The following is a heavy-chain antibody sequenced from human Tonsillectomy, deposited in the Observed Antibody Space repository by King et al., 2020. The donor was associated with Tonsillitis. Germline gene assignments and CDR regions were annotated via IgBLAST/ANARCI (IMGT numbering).Heavy chain of an antibody. J-gene: IGHJ1*01. CDR3: ARSGDYGYCHH. CDR2: IIPVFDTT. D-gene: IGHD4-17*01. Sequence: QLVQSGAEVKKPGSSVKVSCKASGGTFNNYPISWVRQAPGQGLEWMGGIIPVFDTTNYAQKFRGRVTFTADESSSTAYMELSSLRSEDTAVYYCARSGDYGYCHHWGRGPLVTVSS. CDR1: GGTFNNYP. V-gene: IGHV1-69*01.